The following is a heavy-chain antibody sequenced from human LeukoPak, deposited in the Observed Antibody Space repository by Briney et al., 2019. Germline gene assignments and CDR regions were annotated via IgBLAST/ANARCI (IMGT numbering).Heavy chain of an antibody. J-gene: IGHJ4*02. D-gene: IGHD3-16*01. Sequence: GGSLRLSCAASGFTFKTYTMTWVRQAPGKGLEWVSSITGDCKYITYADSVKGRFTISRDNAKNSLYLQVASLRGDDTATYYCAREGNDYYYDQWGQGTLVTVSP. CDR1: GFTFKTYT. V-gene: IGHV3-21*01. CDR3: AREGNDYYYDQ. CDR2: ITGDCKYI.